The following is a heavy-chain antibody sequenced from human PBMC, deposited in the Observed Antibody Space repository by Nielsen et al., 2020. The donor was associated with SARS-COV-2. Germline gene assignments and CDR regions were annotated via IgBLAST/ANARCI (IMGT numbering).Heavy chain of an antibody. J-gene: IGHJ5*02. CDR2: IYYSGST. CDR3: ARGKAGVPAALMQVNWFDP. D-gene: IGHD6-13*01. V-gene: IGHV4-31*03. Sequence: SETLSLTCTVSGGSISSGGYYWSWIRQHPGKGLEWIGYIYYSGSTYYNPSLKSRVTISVDTSKNQFSLKLSSVTAADTAVYYCARGKAGVPAALMQVNWFDPWGQGTLVTVPS. CDR1: GGSISSGGYY.